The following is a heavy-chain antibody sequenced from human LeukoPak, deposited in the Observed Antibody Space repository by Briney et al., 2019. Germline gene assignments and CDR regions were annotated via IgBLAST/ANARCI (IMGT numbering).Heavy chain of an antibody. CDR1: GFTFSSYA. V-gene: IGHV3-23*01. CDR3: AKSDSSGWYRPIDY. CDR2: CRGSAGCR. J-gene: IGHJ4*02. D-gene: IGHD6-19*01. Sequence: GGSLRLSCAASGFTFSSYAMRWARPPPGKGLEGVSACRGSAGCRYYGASVKGRSTICRDNSKNTLYLQMNSLRAEDTAVYCCAKSDSSGWYRPIDYWGQGTLVTVSS.